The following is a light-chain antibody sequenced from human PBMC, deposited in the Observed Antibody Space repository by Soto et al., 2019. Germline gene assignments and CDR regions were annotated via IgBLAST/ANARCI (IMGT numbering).Light chain of an antibody. CDR2: DAS. V-gene: IGKV1-5*01. J-gene: IGKJ1*01. CDR1: QSVSGW. CDR3: QQYNSYWT. Sequence: DIQMTQSPSTLSASVGDSVTITCRASQSVSGWLAWYQQKPGKAPKLLIYDASSLESGVPSRFSGSGSGTEFTLTINSLQPDDFATYYCQQYNSYWTFGQGTKVDNK.